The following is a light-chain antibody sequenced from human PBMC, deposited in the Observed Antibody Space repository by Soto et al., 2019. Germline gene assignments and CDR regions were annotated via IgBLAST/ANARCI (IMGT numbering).Light chain of an antibody. J-gene: IGLJ1*01. CDR2: EVS. CDR1: SSDVGTYNY. Sequence: QSVLTQPASVSGSPGQSITISCIGTSSDVGTYNYVSWYQQHPGKAPKLMIYEVSNRPSGVSNRFSGSKSGNTASLTISGLQAEDEADYYCTSYTPSSFYVLGSGTKLTVL. V-gene: IGLV2-14*01. CDR3: TSYTPSSFYV.